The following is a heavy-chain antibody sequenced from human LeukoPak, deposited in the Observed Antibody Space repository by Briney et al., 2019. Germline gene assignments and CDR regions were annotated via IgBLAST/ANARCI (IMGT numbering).Heavy chain of an antibody. D-gene: IGHD3-22*01. CDR2: INPSGGST. Sequence: ASVKVSCKASGYTFTSYYMHWVRQAPGQGLEWMGIINPSGGSTSYAQKFQGRVTMTRDTSTSTVCMELSSLRSEDTAVYYCARSQDWTDLNYYDSSGYGYFDYWGQGTLVTVSS. CDR3: ARSQDWTDLNYYDSSGYGYFDY. J-gene: IGHJ4*02. CDR1: GYTFTSYY. V-gene: IGHV1-46*01.